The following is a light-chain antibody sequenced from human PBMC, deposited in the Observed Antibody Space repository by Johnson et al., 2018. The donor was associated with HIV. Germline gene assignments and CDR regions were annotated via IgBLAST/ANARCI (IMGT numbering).Light chain of an antibody. CDR1: SSNIGNNY. CDR2: DNN. V-gene: IGLV1-51*01. CDR3: GTWDSSLSAHV. Sequence: HSVLSQPPSVSAAPGQKVTISCSGSSSNIGNNYVSWYQQLPGTAPKLLIYDNNKRPSGIPDRFSGSKSATSATLGLTGLQTGDEADYYCGTWDSSLSAHVFGTGTKVTVL. J-gene: IGLJ1*01.